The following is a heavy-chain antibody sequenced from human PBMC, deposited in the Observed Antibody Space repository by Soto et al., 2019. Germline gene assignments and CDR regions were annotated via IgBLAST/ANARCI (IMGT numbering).Heavy chain of an antibody. CDR3: AKGEMATIRNSFDP. V-gene: IGHV3-23*01. CDR2: LSRSGGAT. Sequence: LRLSCVTSAFSLTSCSMSWVRQTPGKGLEWVSALSRSGGATYYADSVKGRFTISRDTSTNTLYLQMSNLRAEDTAIYYCAKGEMATIRNSFDPWGQGTLVTVS. J-gene: IGHJ5*02. D-gene: IGHD5-12*01. CDR1: AFSLTSCS.